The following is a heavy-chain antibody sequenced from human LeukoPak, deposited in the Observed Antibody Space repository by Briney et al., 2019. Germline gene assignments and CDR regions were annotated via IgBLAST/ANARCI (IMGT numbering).Heavy chain of an antibody. CDR2: ISYDESSK. V-gene: IGHV3-30-3*01. D-gene: IGHD5-24*01. J-gene: IGHJ4*02. Sequence: GGSLRLSCAASGFTFSYYAMHWVRRAPGKGLEWVAVISYDESSKYYADSVKGRFTISRDNPKNTLYLQLNSLRAEDTAVYYCARGGRDGYSSADFWGQGTLVTVSS. CDR1: GFTFSYYA. CDR3: ARGGRDGYSSADF.